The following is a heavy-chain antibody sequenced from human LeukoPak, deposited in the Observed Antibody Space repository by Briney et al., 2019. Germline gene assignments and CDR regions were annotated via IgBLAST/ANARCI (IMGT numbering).Heavy chain of an antibody. V-gene: IGHV4-4*07. J-gene: IGHJ5*02. CDR3: ARVGYCSGGSCYSIAWFDP. CDR1: GGSISSDY. D-gene: IGHD2-15*01. Sequence: SETLSLTCTVSGGSISSDYWSWIRQPAGKGLEWIGRIYTSGSTNYNPSLKSRVTMSVDTSKNQFSLKLSSVTAADTAVYYCARVGYCSGGSCYSIAWFDPWAREPWSPSPQ. CDR2: IYTSGST.